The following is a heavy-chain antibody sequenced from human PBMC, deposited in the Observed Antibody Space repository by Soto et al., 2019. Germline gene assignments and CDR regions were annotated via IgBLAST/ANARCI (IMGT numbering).Heavy chain of an antibody. CDR3: VRQRTTVVTQAYFDH. D-gene: IGHD4-17*01. Sequence: SETLSLTCTVSGGSITSSSYYWGWIRQPPGKGLEWIGGIYYSGRSYYNPSLKSRVTTSVDTSKNQFSLTLNSVTAADAAVYYCVRQRTTVVTQAYFDHWGQGTLVTVSS. J-gene: IGHJ4*02. CDR1: GGSITSSSYY. CDR2: IYYSGRS. V-gene: IGHV4-39*01.